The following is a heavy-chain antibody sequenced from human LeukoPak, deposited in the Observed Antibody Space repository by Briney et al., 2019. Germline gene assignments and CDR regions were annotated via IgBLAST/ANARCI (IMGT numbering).Heavy chain of an antibody. Sequence: GGSQRLSCATSGFSINTFWMNWVRQAPGKGLERVASINQGGTEKYYVDSVKGRFTISRDNAKNSLYLQMYGLTAEDTAVYYCARDGPPAGLYFDNWGQGTLVTVSS. D-gene: IGHD2-2*01. V-gene: IGHV3-7*01. CDR1: GFSINTFW. CDR3: ARDGPPAGLYFDN. J-gene: IGHJ4*02. CDR2: INQGGTEK.